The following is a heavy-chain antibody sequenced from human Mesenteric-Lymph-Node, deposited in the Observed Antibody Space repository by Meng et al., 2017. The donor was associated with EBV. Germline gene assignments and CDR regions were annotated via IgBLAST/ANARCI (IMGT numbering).Heavy chain of an antibody. CDR2: IDPYGTA. Sequence: QVQLPESGPGLVKASETLSLTCTISGGSISSGLWWNWVRQTPGKGLEWIGEIDPYGTANYNPSLKSRVTMSVHKSKNQFSLTVTSVTAADTGVYFCARAMTVGVFYFDYWGQGSLVTVSS. CDR3: ARAMTVGVFYFDY. D-gene: IGHD3-22*01. J-gene: IGHJ4*02. V-gene: IGHV4-4*02. CDR1: GGSISSGLW.